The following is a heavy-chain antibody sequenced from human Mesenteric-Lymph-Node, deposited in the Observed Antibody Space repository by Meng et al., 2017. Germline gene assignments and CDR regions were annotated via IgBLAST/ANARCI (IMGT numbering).Heavy chain of an antibody. CDR1: GYAFSDYY. Sequence: QVQLVRAGTEMKKPGASVKVSCKVSGYAFSDYYLHWVRQAPGLGLEWMGRINPNSRGTNYAQRFQGRVTMTRDTSISTAYLELTRLTSDDTAVYYCAILGYERGDAEEVPAVWGQGSLVTVSS. CDR2: INPNSRGT. D-gene: IGHD2-2*01. V-gene: IGHV1-2*06. CDR3: AILGYERGDAEEVPAV. J-gene: IGHJ4*02.